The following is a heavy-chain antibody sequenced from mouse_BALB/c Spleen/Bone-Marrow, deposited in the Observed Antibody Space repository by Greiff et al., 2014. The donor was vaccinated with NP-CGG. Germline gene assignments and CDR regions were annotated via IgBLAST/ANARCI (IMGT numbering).Heavy chain of an antibody. CDR1: GFSLSRYS. Sequence: VKLMESGPGLVAPSQSLSITCTVSGFSLSRYSVHWFRQPPGKGLEWLGMTWGGGSTDYNSALKSRLSISKDNSKSQVFLKMNSLQTDDTAMYYCARNSGTWGFDYWGQGTTLTVSS. D-gene: IGHD3-2*02. J-gene: IGHJ2*01. CDR3: ARNSGTWGFDY. CDR2: TWGGGST. V-gene: IGHV2-6-4*01.